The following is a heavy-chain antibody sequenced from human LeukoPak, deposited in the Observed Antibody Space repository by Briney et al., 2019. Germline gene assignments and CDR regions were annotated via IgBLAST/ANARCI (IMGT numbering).Heavy chain of an antibody. D-gene: IGHD3-10*01. V-gene: IGHV1-18*01. CDR1: GYTFTSYG. CDR2: ISAYNGNT. Sequence: ASVKVSCKASGYTFTSYGISWVRQAPGQGLEWMGWISAYNGNTNYAQKLQGRVTMTTDTSTSTAYMELRSLRSDDTAVYYCARARITMVRESYFDYWGQGTLVTVSS. CDR3: ARARITMVRESYFDY. J-gene: IGHJ4*02.